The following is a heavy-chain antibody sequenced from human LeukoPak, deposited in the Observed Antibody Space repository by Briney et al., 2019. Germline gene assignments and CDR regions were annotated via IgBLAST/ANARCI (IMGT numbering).Heavy chain of an antibody. J-gene: IGHJ4*02. CDR2: ISAYNGNT. CDR1: GYTFTTHG. Sequence: GASVKVSCKASGYTFTTHGISWVRQAPGQGLEWMGWISAYNGNTNYAQKLQGRVTMTTDTSTSTAYMELRSLRSDDTAVYYCASSAYSSSWYYFDYWGQGTLVTVSS. CDR3: ASSAYSSSWYYFDY. D-gene: IGHD6-13*01. V-gene: IGHV1-18*01.